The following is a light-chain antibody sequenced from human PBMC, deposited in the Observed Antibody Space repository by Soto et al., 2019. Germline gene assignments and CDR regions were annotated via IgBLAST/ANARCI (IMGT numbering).Light chain of an antibody. J-gene: IGKJ1*01. V-gene: IGKV3-15*01. CDR3: QQYNNWPWT. Sequence: EIVMTQSSATLSVSPGGRATLSCRASQSINSDLAWYQQKPGLAPTFLIYGASTRATGIPARFSGSGAGTEFTLTISSLQSEDSALYYCQQYNNWPWTFGQGTKVEIK. CDR1: QSINSD. CDR2: GAS.